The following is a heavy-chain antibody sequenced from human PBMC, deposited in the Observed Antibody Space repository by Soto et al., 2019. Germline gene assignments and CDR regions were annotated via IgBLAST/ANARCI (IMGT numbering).Heavy chain of an antibody. V-gene: IGHV1-18*01. Sequence: QVQLVQSGGEVKKPGASVKVSCKASGYTFSSQGISWVRQAPGQGLEWMGWISTYNGDTNYAQKFQGRVTLTTDTATNTAYMELRSLRSDDTAVYYCARTYYEILTYFDYWGRGTLVTVSS. D-gene: IGHD3-9*01. J-gene: IGHJ4*02. CDR3: ARTYYEILTYFDY. CDR2: ISTYNGDT. CDR1: GYTFSSQG.